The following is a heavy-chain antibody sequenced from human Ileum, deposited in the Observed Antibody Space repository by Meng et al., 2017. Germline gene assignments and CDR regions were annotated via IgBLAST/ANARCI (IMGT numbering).Heavy chain of an antibody. J-gene: IGHJ4*02. D-gene: IGHD1-26*01. V-gene: IGHV4-61*08. CDR1: GGSVSRAGYQ. Sequence: QGQLQESGPGLVRPSETLSLICTGSGGSVSRAGYQWGWIRQPPGKGLEWIGYASTNYNPSLKSRVTISLDTSRNQFSLSLSSVTAADTAVYYCAREHMGSLDYWGQGILVTVSS. CDR2: AST. CDR3: AREHMGSLDY.